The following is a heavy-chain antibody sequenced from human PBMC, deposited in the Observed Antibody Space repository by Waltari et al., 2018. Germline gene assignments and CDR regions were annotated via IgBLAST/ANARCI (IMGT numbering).Heavy chain of an antibody. CDR1: GGSISSGSYY. V-gene: IGHV4-39*07. J-gene: IGHJ5*02. CDR3: ARYYGNGEGWLDP. D-gene: IGHD3-3*01. CDR2: ISYSGTT. Sequence: QLQLQESGPGLVKPSETLSLTCTASGGSISSGSYYWDWNVQPPGKGLESIGYISYSGTTYYNLSLKSRVTMSVDTSRDQYSLSLRSVAAADTAVYYCARYYGNGEGWLDPWGQGTLVTVSS.